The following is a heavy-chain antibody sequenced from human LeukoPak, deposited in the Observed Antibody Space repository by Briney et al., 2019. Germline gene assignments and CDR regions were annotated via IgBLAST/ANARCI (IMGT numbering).Heavy chain of an antibody. CDR1: GFTFSSYA. Sequence: PGGSLRLSCAASGFTFSSYAMHWVRQAPGKGLEWVSYISSSGSSIYYADSVKGRFTISRDDSKNTLYLQLNSLRAEDTAVYYCAIATAGTNYYFDYWGQGTLVTVSS. CDR3: AIATAGTNYYFDY. V-gene: IGHV3-48*01. CDR2: ISSSGSSI. D-gene: IGHD6-13*01. J-gene: IGHJ4*02.